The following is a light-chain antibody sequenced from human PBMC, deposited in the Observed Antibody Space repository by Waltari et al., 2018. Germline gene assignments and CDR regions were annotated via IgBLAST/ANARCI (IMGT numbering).Light chain of an antibody. V-gene: IGKV3-20*01. CDR3: HHYGASPWT. J-gene: IGKJ1*01. Sequence: EIVLTQSPGTLSLSPGERATLPCRASQTVGGNYLAWLQQKPGQSPKILIYEASNRAAGIPDRFSGSGSGTDFTLTISRVEPEDFAVYYCHHYGASPWTLGQGTKVE. CDR1: QTVGGNY. CDR2: EAS.